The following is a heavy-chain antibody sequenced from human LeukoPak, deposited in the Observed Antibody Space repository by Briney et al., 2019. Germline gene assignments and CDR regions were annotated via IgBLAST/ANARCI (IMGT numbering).Heavy chain of an antibody. V-gene: IGHV3-74*01. CDR2: INSDGRST. J-gene: IGHJ4*02. CDR3: VRGADTGYSSDS. CDR1: GFTFSSYW. Sequence: GGSLRLSCAASGFTFSSYWMHWVRQAPGKGLVWVSRINSDGRSTNYADSVKGRFSISRDNAENTLYLQMNSLRVEDTAVYYCVRGADTGYSSDSWGQGTLVTVSS. D-gene: IGHD3-9*01.